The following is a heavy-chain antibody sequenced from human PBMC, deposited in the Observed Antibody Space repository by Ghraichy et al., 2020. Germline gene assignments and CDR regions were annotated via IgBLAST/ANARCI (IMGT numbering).Heavy chain of an antibody. V-gene: IGHV3-33*01. CDR2: IWYDGSNK. D-gene: IGHD3-22*01. CDR3: ASHLGYYDSSGPGRY. J-gene: IGHJ4*02. CDR1: GFTFSSYG. Sequence: GGSLRLSCAASGFTFSSYGMHWVRQAPGKGLEWVAVIWYDGSNKYYADSVKGRFTISRDNSKNTLYLQMNSLRAEDTAVYYCASHLGYYDSSGPGRYWGQGTLVTVSS.